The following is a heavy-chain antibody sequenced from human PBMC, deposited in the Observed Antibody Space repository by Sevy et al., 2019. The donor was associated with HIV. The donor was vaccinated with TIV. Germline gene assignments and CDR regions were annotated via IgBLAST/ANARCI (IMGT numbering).Heavy chain of an antibody. D-gene: IGHD3-22*01. CDR2: IYPDDSET. CDR3: ARRGYDTSGYPQYSFDS. Sequence: GESLKISCKGSGYRFTSYWIGWVRQMPGKGLEWMGIIYPDDSETRYSPSFQGQVTIPVDKSINTAYVQWSSLKASDTAMYFCARRGYDTSGYPQYSFDSWGQGTLVTVSS. CDR1: GYRFTSYW. J-gene: IGHJ4*02. V-gene: IGHV5-51*01.